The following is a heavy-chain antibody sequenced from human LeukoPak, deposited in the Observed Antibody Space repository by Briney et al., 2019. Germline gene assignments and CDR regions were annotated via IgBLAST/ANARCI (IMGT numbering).Heavy chain of an antibody. CDR2: IRSETDGATT. D-gene: IGHD3-10*01. J-gene: IGHJ4*02. CDR3: TTDLNQRLKWFGNPLDH. Sequence: GGSLRLSRVASGFSFIYAWMSWVRPAPGKGLQWVGHIRSETDGATTDYAAAVQGRFTISRDDSKKMLYLEMNSLKTEDTGLYYCTTDLNQRLKWFGNPLDHWGQGTPVTVSS. V-gene: IGHV3-15*01. CDR1: GFSFIYAW.